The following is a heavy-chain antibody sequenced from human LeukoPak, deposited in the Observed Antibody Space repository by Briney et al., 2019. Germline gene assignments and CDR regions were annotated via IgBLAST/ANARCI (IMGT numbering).Heavy chain of an antibody. CDR3: AKDFGYEYGSPPDFDY. V-gene: IGHV3-23*01. CDR1: GFTFSSYG. Sequence: PGGTLRLSCAASGFTFSSYGMSWVRQAPGKGLEWVSAISGSGGSTYYADSVKGRFTISRDNSKNTLYLQMNSLRAEDTAVYYCAKDFGYEYGSPPDFDYWGQGTLVTVSS. D-gene: IGHD1-26*01. J-gene: IGHJ4*02. CDR2: ISGSGGST.